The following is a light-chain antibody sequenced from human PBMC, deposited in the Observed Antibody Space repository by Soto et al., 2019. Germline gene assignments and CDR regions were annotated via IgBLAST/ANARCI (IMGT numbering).Light chain of an antibody. CDR3: SSYTNSSTRV. J-gene: IGLJ2*01. CDR2: DVS. V-gene: IGLV2-14*01. Sequence: QSALTQPASVSGSPGQSITISCTGTSSDVGGYNYVSWYQQHPGKAPKLMIYDVSNRPSGVSNRFSGSKSGNTASQTISGLQAEDEADYYFSSYTNSSTRVFGGGTKLAVL. CDR1: SSDVGGYNY.